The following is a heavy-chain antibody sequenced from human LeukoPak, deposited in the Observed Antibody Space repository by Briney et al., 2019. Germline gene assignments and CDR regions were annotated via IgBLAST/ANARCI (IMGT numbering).Heavy chain of an antibody. D-gene: IGHD4-17*01. Sequence: RPGGSLRLFCAASGFTFSSYAMSWVRQAPGKGLEWASSISGSGGNTFYVDSVKGRFTISRDNSKNTLYLQMNSLRAEDTAAYHCAKGRNEDGDAALNYWGQGTLVTVSS. J-gene: IGHJ4*02. V-gene: IGHV3-23*01. CDR3: AKGRNEDGDAALNY. CDR1: GFTFSSYA. CDR2: ISGSGGNT.